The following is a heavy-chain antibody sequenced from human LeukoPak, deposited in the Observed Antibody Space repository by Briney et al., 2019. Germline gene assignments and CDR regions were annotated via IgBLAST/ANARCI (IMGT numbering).Heavy chain of an antibody. CDR2: INPNSGGT. CDR3: ARDRSSTVTTGFWFDP. V-gene: IGHV1-2*02. J-gene: IGHJ5*02. D-gene: IGHD4-11*01. CDR1: EYSFTDYY. Sequence: ASVKVSCKASEYSFTDYYIHWVRQAPGQGLEWMGWINPNSGGTNSAQKFQVRITLTRDTSISTAYMELSRLGSDDTAVYYCARDRSSTVTTGFWFDPWGQGTLVTVSS.